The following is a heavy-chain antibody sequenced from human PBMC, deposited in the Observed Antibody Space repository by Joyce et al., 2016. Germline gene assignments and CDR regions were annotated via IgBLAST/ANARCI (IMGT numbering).Heavy chain of an antibody. CDR3: ARLQYTVTTPIDS. CDR2: IFIAGTT. Sequence: EVQVVESGGGLIQPGGSLRLSCAASGFSVRDYYMTWVRQPPGGGLECVSTIFIAGTTLYADSVRGRFTISRDISQNKVFLELNSLKAEDTAVYFCARLQYTVTTPIDSWGQGTLVTVSS. D-gene: IGHD4-17*01. J-gene: IGHJ5*01. CDR1: GFSVRDYY. V-gene: IGHV3-53*01.